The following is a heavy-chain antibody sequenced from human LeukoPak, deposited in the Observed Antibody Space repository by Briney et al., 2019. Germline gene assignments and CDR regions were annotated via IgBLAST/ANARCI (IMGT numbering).Heavy chain of an antibody. D-gene: IGHD1-26*01. J-gene: IGHJ4*02. CDR3: ARGNGNYYWTFDY. CDR1: GSFSSYG. Sequence: ASVKVSCKSSGSFSSYGITWVRQAPGQGLEWMGWINGYSGNTNYAQKFQARVTMTTDTSTTTGYMELRSLKSDDTAVYYCARGNGNYYWTFDYWGQGTPVTVSS. V-gene: IGHV1-18*01. CDR2: INGYSGNT.